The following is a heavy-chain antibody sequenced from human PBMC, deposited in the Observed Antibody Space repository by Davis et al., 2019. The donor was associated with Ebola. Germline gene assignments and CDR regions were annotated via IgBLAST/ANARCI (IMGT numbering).Heavy chain of an antibody. D-gene: IGHD5-24*01. CDR1: GFTFSDYY. J-gene: IGHJ4*02. V-gene: IGHV3-11*01. CDR3: AKWDGYGDY. Sequence: GESLKISCAASGFTFSDYYMGWIRQAPGKGLECLSYISYSGNNIYDADSVKGRFTISRDDSKNTLYLQMNSLRAEDTAVYYCAKWDGYGDYWGQGTLVTVSS. CDR2: ISYSGNNI.